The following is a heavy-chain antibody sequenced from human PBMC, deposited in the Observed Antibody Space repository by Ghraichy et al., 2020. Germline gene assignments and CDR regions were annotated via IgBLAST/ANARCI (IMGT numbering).Heavy chain of an antibody. D-gene: IGHD6-13*01. CDR1: GYTFTGYY. Sequence: ASVKVSCKSSGYTFTGYYIHWVRQAPGQGLEWMGIINPSSGSTTYAQKFRGRLTMTRDTSTSTVYMKLSSLKSEDTAVYFCARDTAAAISLDYWGQGTLVTVSS. CDR2: INPSSGST. CDR3: ARDTAAAISLDY. V-gene: IGHV1-46*01. J-gene: IGHJ4*02.